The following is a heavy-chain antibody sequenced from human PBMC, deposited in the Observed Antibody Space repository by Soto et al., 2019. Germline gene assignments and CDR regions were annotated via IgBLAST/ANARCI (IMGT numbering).Heavy chain of an antibody. V-gene: IGHV4-31*01. Sequence: QVQLQESGPGLVKPSQTLSLTCTVSGGSISSGGYYWSWIRQHPGKGLEWIGYIYYSGSTYYNPSLLTQATTAGDTFKNEYFQKLSSETAADTAVYYRARVNDRVATGGNACAIWDQGTMVTVSS. D-gene: IGHD5-12*01. CDR2: IYYSGST. CDR3: ARVNDRVATGGNACAI. CDR1: GGSISSGGYY. J-gene: IGHJ3*02.